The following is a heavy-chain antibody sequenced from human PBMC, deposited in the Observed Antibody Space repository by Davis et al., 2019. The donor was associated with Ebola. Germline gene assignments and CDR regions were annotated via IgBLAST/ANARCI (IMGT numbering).Heavy chain of an antibody. CDR1: GGSIISSSSY. Sequence: SETLSLTCTVSGGSIISSSSYWGWIRQPPRKGLEWIGFVYSSGSTYYNPSLESRLTMSVDTSKNQFSLKLRSVTAADTAVYYCARGLTYYYDSSGYYWGQGTLVTVSS. D-gene: IGHD3-22*01. V-gene: IGHV4-39*07. CDR2: VYSSGST. CDR3: ARGLTYYYDSSGYY. J-gene: IGHJ4*02.